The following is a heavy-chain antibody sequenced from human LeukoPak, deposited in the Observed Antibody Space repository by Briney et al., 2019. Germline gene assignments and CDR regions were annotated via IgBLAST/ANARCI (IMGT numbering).Heavy chain of an antibody. J-gene: IGHJ3*02. Sequence: PGGSLRLSCAASGFTFSSYWMSWVRQAPGKGLEWVANIKQDGSEKYYVDSVKGRFTISRDNAKNSLYLQMNSLRAEDTAVYYCARAAYYDSSGYFDAFDIWGQGTMVTVSS. CDR2: IKQDGSEK. CDR1: GFTFSSYW. D-gene: IGHD3-22*01. CDR3: ARAAYYDSSGYFDAFDI. V-gene: IGHV3-7*04.